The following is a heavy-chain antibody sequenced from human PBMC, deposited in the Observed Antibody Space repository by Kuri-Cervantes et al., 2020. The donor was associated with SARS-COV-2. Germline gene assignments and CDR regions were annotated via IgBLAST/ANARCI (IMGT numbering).Heavy chain of an antibody. CDR3: ARGGGNEDYYYGMDV. CDR2: INHSGST. CDR1: GGSISSYY. D-gene: IGHD4-23*01. J-gene: IGHJ6*02. Sequence: GSLRLSCTVSGGSISSYYWSWIRQPPGKGLEWIGEINHSGSTNYNPSLKSRVTISVDTSKNQFSLKLSSVTAEDTAVYYCARGGGNEDYYYGMDVWGQGTTVTVSS. V-gene: IGHV4-34*01.